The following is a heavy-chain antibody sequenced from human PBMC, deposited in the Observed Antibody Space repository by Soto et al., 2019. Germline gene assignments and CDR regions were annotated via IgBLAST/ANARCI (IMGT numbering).Heavy chain of an antibody. CDR3: ARERTRGAFDI. J-gene: IGHJ3*02. CDR1: GGSISDYY. D-gene: IGHD3-10*01. Sequence: SETLSLTCTVSGGSISDYYWSWFRQAPGKGLDWIGYVYYSGTTNYNPSLKSRVTVSVDKSENQFSLKLSSVTAADTAVYYCARERTRGAFDIWGQGTMVTVS. CDR2: VYYSGTT. V-gene: IGHV4-59*12.